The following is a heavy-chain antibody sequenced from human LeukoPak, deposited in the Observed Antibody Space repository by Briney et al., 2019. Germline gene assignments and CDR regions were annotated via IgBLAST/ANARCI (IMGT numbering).Heavy chain of an antibody. CDR3: ARWGYCGGDCYMIDY. CDR1: GFTFSNYGM. J-gene: IGHJ4*02. D-gene: IGHD2-21*02. V-gene: IGHV4-4*02. CDR2: IYHSGST. Sequence: GSLRLSCAASGFTFSNYGMNWVRQPPGKGLEWIGEIYHSGSTNYNPSLKSRVTISVDKSKNQFSLKLSSVTAADTAVYYCARWGYCGGDCYMIDYWGQGTLVTVSS.